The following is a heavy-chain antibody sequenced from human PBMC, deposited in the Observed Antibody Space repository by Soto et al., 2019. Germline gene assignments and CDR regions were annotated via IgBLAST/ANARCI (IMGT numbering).Heavy chain of an antibody. J-gene: IGHJ4*02. V-gene: IGHV4-39*01. CDR3: ARQLAAAGTVGYFDY. D-gene: IGHD6-13*01. CDR1: GGSISSSSYY. CDR2: IYYSGST. Sequence: QLQLQESGPGLVKPSETLSLTCTVSGGSISSSSYYWGWIRQPPGKGLEWIGSIYYSGSTYYNPYLKRRVTISVNKSKDQFSPKLGRVTAGDKAVYYCARQLAAAGTVGYFDYWGQGTLVTVSS.